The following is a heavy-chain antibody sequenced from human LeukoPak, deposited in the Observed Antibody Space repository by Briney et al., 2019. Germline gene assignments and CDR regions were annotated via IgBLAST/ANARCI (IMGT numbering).Heavy chain of an antibody. Sequence: GASVKVSCKASGYTFSKYSINWVRQAPGQGLEWMGWISGYNGKTNYAQKLQDRVTMTTDTSTSTAYMELRSLRSDDTAVYYCARDYGYGGNGYWGQGTLVTVSP. CDR3: ARDYGYGGNGY. J-gene: IGHJ4*02. CDR2: ISGYNGKT. V-gene: IGHV1-18*01. D-gene: IGHD4-23*01. CDR1: GYTFSKYS.